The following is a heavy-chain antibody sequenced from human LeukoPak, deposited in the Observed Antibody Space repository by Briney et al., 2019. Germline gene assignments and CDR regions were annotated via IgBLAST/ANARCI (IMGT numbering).Heavy chain of an antibody. D-gene: IGHD5-24*01. CDR3: ATINRRDGRGGFDY. J-gene: IGHJ4*02. V-gene: IGHV1-2*02. CDR2: INPNSGDT. CDR1: GYTFTGYY. Sequence: ASVKVSCKSSGYTFTGYYMHWVRQAPGQGLEWMGWINPNSGDTNSAQKFQGRVTMTRDTSISTAYMELNRLISDDTAVYYCATINRRDGRGGFDYWDQGTLVTVSS.